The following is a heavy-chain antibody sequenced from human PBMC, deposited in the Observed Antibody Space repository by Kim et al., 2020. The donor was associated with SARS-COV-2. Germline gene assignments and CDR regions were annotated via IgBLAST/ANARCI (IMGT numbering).Heavy chain of an antibody. V-gene: IGHV4-34*01. J-gene: IGHJ4*02. CDR3: ARGGRYCSGGSCYSWDYYFDY. Sequence: SETLSLTCAVYGGSFSGYYWSWIRQPPGKGLEWIGEINHSGSTNYNPSLKSRVTISVDTSKNQFSLKLSSVTAADTAVYYCARGGRYCSGGSCYSWDYYFDYWGQGTLVTVSS. CDR1: GGSFSGYY. D-gene: IGHD2-15*01. CDR2: INHSGST.